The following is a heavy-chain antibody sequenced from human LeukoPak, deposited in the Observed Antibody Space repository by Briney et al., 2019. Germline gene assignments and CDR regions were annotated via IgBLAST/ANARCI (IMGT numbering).Heavy chain of an antibody. V-gene: IGHV1-2*06. CDR3: ARVRALGGSYHALDY. Sequence: ASVKVSCKASGYTFTSYGISWVRQAPGQGLEWMGRINPNSGGTNYAQKFQGRVTMTRDTSISTAYMELSRLRSDDTAVYYCARVRALGGSYHALDYWGQGTLVTVSS. CDR2: INPNSGGT. D-gene: IGHD1-26*01. J-gene: IGHJ4*02. CDR1: GYTFTSYG.